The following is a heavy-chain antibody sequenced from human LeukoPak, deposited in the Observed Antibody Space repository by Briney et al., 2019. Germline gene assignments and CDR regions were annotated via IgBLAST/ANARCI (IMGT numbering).Heavy chain of an antibody. Sequence: SETLSLTCTVSGGSISSYYWSWIRQPPGKGLEWIGYIYYSGSTNYNPSLKSRVTISVDMSKNQFSLKLSSVTAADTAVYYCARGGIRYFDWLFDYWGQGTLVTVSS. D-gene: IGHD3-9*01. CDR1: GGSISSYY. J-gene: IGHJ4*02. CDR3: ARGGIRYFDWLFDY. CDR2: IYYSGST. V-gene: IGHV4-59*01.